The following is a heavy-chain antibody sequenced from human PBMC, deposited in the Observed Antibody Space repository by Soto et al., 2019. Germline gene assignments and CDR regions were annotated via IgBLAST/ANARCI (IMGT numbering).Heavy chain of an antibody. CDR1: GGSLSDYY. V-gene: IGHV4-59*01. CDR3: ARGGIAARKGRWFDP. D-gene: IGHD6-6*01. J-gene: IGHJ5*02. Sequence: SETLSLTCTVSGGSLSDYYWTWIRQPPGKGLEWIGYIHYSGSTNYNPSLKSRVTISVDTSKNQFSLKLRSVTAADTAMYHCARGGIAARKGRWFDPWGQGAPVTVSS. CDR2: IHYSGST.